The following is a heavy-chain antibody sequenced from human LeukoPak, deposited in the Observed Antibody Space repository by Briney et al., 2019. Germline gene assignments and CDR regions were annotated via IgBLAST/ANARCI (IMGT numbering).Heavy chain of an antibody. CDR3: ARLPDCSSTTCLNEK. J-gene: IGHJ4*02. V-gene: IGHV4-39*01. CDR2: IYYSGST. D-gene: IGHD2-2*01. Sequence: MPSETLSLTCTVSGGSISSSIHYWGWIRQPPGKGLEWIGSIYYSGSTYYNPSLKSRVTISVDTSKSQFSLKLRSLTAADTAVYYCARLPDCSSTTCLNEKWGQGTLVTVSS. CDR1: GGSISSSIHY.